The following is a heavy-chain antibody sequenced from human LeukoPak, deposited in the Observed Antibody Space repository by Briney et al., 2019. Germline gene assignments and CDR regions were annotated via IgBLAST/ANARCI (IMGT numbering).Heavy chain of an antibody. CDR3: ARDSTMTSYNWFDP. Sequence: SETLSLTCSVSGGSISSSTDYWGWIRQPPGKGLEWIGSIYYSGSTYYNPSLKSRVTISVDTSKNQFSLKLGSVTAADTAVYYCARDSTMTSYNWFDPWGQGTLVTVSS. J-gene: IGHJ5*02. V-gene: IGHV4-39*07. CDR1: GGSISSSTDY. D-gene: IGHD3-22*01. CDR2: IYYSGST.